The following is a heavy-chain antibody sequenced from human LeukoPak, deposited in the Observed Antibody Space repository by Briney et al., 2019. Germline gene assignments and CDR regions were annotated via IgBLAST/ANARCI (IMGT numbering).Heavy chain of an antibody. V-gene: IGHV3-11*01. D-gene: IGHD6-13*01. Sequence: GGSLRLSCAASGFNSRDYYMGWIRQAPGKRLEWISYISGSGGARPYADSVKGRFIVSRDNAIDSLYLQMDNLGVEDTAVYYCARIGTTIAAGTADYWGQGTQVTVSS. CDR2: ISGSGGAR. CDR1: GFNSRDYY. J-gene: IGHJ4*02. CDR3: ARIGTTIAAGTADY.